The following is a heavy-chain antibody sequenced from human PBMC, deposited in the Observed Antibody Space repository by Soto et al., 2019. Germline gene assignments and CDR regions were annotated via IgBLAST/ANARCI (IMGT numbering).Heavy chain of an antibody. J-gene: IGHJ4*02. CDR3: ARDFQGYCSGGSCLPTSDY. CDR1: GFTFSSYS. Sequence: GGSLRLSCAASGFTFSSYSMNWVRQAPGKGLEWVSYISSSSSTIYYADSVKGRFTISRDNAKNSLYLQMNSLRAEDTAVYYCARDFQGYCSGGSCLPTSDYWGQGTLVTVSS. CDR2: ISSSSSTI. D-gene: IGHD2-15*01. V-gene: IGHV3-48*01.